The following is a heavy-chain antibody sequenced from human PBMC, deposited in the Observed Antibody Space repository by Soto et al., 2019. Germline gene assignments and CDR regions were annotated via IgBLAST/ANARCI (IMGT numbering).Heavy chain of an antibody. D-gene: IGHD3-3*01. J-gene: IGHJ6*02. CDR3: ARGPSYYDFWSGYPYYYYGMDA. CDR2: INHSGST. V-gene: IGHV4-34*01. Sequence: SETLSLTCAVYGGSFSGYYWSWIRQPPGKGLEWIGEINHSGSTNYNPSLKSRVTISVDTSKNQFSLKLSSVTAADTAVYYCARGPSYYDFWSGYPYYYYGMDAWGQGTTVTVSS. CDR1: GGSFSGYY.